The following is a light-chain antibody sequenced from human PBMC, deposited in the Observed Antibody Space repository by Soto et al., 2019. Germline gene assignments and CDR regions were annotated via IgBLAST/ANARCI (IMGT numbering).Light chain of an antibody. CDR1: QSISSNY. V-gene: IGKV3-20*01. Sequence: NVLTQSPGTLSLSPGEGATLSCRASQSISSNYLSWYHQKPGQAPRLLIYGASSRATDIPDRFRGSGSGRDFVLNISRLEPEDSGVYYCQQYSSSPRTFGQGTKVDIK. J-gene: IGKJ1*01. CDR2: GAS. CDR3: QQYSSSPRT.